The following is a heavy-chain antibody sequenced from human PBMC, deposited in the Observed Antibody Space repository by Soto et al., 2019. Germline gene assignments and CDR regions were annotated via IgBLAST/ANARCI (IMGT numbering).Heavy chain of an antibody. CDR3: AVQFTSVWYYGVY. V-gene: IGHV5-51*01. D-gene: IGHD6-19*01. CDR2: INPGDSNT. J-gene: IGHJ4*02. Sequence: PGESLKISCKGSGYSFTTYWIGWVRQMPGKGLEWMGVINPGDSNTRYSPSLQGQVTISADKSISTAYLQWSSLKASDTAIYYCAVQFTSVWYYGVYWGQGTLVTVSS. CDR1: GYSFTTYW.